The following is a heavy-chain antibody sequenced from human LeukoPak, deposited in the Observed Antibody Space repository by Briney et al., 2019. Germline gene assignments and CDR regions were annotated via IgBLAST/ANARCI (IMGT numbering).Heavy chain of an antibody. CDR3: ARDLVGGHNWFDP. CDR1: GFTFSSYE. D-gene: IGHD3-16*01. J-gene: IGHJ5*02. CDR2: IMEDGSKE. V-gene: IGHV3-7*01. Sequence: PGGSLRLSCAASGFTFSSYEMNWVRQAPGKGLEWVANIMEDGSKENYVDSVKGRFTISRDNAKNCLYLQMNSLRVEDTAVYFCARDLVGGHNWFDPWGQGTLVTVAS.